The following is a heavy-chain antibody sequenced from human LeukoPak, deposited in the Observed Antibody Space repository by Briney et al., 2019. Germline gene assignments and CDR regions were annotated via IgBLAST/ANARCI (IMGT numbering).Heavy chain of an antibody. CDR2: ISSSSSYI. Sequence: GGSLRLSCAASGFTFSSYSMNWVRQAPGKGLEWVSSISSSSSYIYYADSVKGRFTISRDNAKNALYLQMNSLRAEDTAVYYCAKDRCSNGIGCYYYYMDVWGKGTTVTISS. CDR3: AKDRCSNGIGCYYYYMDV. J-gene: IGHJ6*03. V-gene: IGHV3-21*01. CDR1: GFTFSSYS. D-gene: IGHD2-8*01.